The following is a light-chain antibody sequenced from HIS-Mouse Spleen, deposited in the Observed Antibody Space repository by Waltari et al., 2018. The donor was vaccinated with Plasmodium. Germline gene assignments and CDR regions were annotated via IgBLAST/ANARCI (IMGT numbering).Light chain of an antibody. CDR2: EVS. CDR3: CSYAGSSTNWV. Sequence: QSALTQPASVSGSPGQSITISCTGTRSDVGSYNLVSWYQQHPGKAPKLMIYEVSKRPSGVSNRFSGSKSGNTASLTIAGLQAEDEADYYCCSYAGSSTNWVFGGGTKLTVL. CDR1: RSDVGSYNL. J-gene: IGLJ3*02. V-gene: IGLV2-23*02.